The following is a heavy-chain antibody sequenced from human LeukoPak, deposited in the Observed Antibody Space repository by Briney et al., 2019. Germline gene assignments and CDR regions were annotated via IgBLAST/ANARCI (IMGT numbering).Heavy chain of an antibody. CDR1: GFTFSNNW. CDR2: VKKDESEK. CDR3: ARERQNKDFWSGGDY. V-gene: IGHV3-7*01. J-gene: IGHJ4*02. Sequence: GGSLRLSCAASGFTFSNNWMTWVRQAPGKGLEWVACVKKDESEKYYVDSVKGRFTISRDNAKNSLYLQMNTLRPEDTAVYYCARERQNKDFWSGGDYWGQGTLVTVSS. D-gene: IGHD3-3*01.